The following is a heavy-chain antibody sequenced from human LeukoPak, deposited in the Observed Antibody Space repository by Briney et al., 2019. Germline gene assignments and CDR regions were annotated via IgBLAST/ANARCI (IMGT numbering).Heavy chain of an antibody. CDR1: GGSISSSSYY. CDR3: ARDSRKGFDY. CDR2: IYYSGST. J-gene: IGHJ4*02. D-gene: IGHD2-2*01. Sequence: PSETLSLTCTVSGGSISSSSYYWGWIRQPPGKGLEWIGSIYYSGSTYYNPSLKSRVTISVDTSKNQFSLKLSSVTAADTAVYYCARDSRKGFDYWGQGTLVTVSS. V-gene: IGHV4-39*07.